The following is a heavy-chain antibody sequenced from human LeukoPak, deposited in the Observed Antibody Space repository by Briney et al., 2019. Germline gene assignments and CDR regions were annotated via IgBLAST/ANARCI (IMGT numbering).Heavy chain of an antibody. CDR2: IYYDGST. V-gene: IGHV4-39*07. D-gene: IGHD2-2*01. Sequence: SETLSLTCTVSGDSISSSLYYWGWIRQPPGKGLEWIGNIYYDGSTYYNPSLKSRATISIDTSKNQFSLKLSSVTAADTAVYYCARRPRTYCSSTSCYDQPFDYWGQGTLVTVSS. CDR3: ARRPRTYCSSTSCYDQPFDY. J-gene: IGHJ4*02. CDR1: GDSISSSLYY.